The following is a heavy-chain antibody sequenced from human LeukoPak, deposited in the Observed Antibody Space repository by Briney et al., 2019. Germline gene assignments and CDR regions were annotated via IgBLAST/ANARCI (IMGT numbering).Heavy chain of an antibody. D-gene: IGHD3-3*01. Sequence: ASVKVSCKASGYTFTSYAMHWVRQAPGQRLEWMGWINAGNGNTKYSQKFQGRVTITRDTSASTAYMELSSLRSEDTAVYYCARVPSLYYDFWSGYSYYGMDVWGQGTTVTVSS. V-gene: IGHV1-3*01. CDR1: GYTFTSYA. J-gene: IGHJ6*02. CDR2: INAGNGNT. CDR3: ARVPSLYYDFWSGYSYYGMDV.